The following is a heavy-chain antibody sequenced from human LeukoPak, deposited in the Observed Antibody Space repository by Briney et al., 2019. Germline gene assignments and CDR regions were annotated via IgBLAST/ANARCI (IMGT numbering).Heavy chain of an antibody. D-gene: IGHD6-13*01. J-gene: IGHJ4*02. CDR3: AREDSSWAGSWYYFDY. CDR1: GFTFSSYW. Sequence: PGGSLRLSCAASGFTFSSYWMSWVRQAPGKGLEWVANIKQDGSEKYYVDSVKGRFTISRDNAKNSLYLQMNSLRAEDTAVYYCAREDSSWAGSWYYFDYWGQGTLVTVSS. CDR2: IKQDGSEK. V-gene: IGHV3-7*01.